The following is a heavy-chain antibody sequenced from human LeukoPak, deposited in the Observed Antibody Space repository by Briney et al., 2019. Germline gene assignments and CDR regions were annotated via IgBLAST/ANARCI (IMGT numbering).Heavy chain of an antibody. D-gene: IGHD3-22*01. CDR3: ATIINITMIDNYYMDV. J-gene: IGHJ6*03. Sequence: SETLSLTCTVSGGSISSYYWSWIRQPPGKGLEWIGSIYYSGSTTYNPSLKSRVTMSVDTSNNQFSLKLSSVTAADTAVYYCATIINITMIDNYYMDVWGKGTTVTVSS. V-gene: IGHV4-59*01. CDR1: GGSISSYY. CDR2: IYYSGST.